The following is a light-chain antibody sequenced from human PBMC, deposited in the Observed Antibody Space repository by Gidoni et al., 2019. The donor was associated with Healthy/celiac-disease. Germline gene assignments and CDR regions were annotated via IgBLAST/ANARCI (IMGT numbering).Light chain of an antibody. CDR2: AAS. V-gene: IGKV1-39*01. Sequence: DIQLTKSPSSLSASVGERVTITCRARQSISSYLNWYQQKPGKAPKLLIYAASSLQSGVPSRCSGSGSGTDFTLTISSLQPEDFATYYCQQSYSTPPTFGQGTKLEIK. J-gene: IGKJ2*01. CDR3: QQSYSTPPT. CDR1: QSISSY.